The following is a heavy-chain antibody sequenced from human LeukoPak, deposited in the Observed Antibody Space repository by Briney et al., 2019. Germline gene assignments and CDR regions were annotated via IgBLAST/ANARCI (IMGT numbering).Heavy chain of an antibody. CDR1: GYTFTSYG. D-gene: IGHD2-2*01. CDR2: ISAYNGNT. CDR3: ARDCSSTSCYALTFDY. J-gene: IGHJ4*02. Sequence: ASVKVSCKASGYTFTSYGISWVRQAPGQGLEWMGWISAYNGNTNYAQKLQGRVTMTTDTSTSTAYMELRSLRSDDTAVYYCARDCSSTSCYALTFDYWGQGTLVTVSS. V-gene: IGHV1-18*01.